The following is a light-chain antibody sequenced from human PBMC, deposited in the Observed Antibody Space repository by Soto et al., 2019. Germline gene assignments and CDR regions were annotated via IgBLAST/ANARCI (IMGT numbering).Light chain of an antibody. CDR1: SSDVGGYNY. J-gene: IGLJ1*01. CDR2: DVN. V-gene: IGLV2-8*01. CDR3: SSYAGSNSRSV. Sequence: QSVLTQPPSASGSPGQSVTISCTGTSSDVGGYNYVAWYQQHPGKAPKLMIYDVNKRPSGVPDRFSGSKSGNTASLTVSGLQAEDEADYYCSSYAGSNSRSVFGTGTKLTVL.